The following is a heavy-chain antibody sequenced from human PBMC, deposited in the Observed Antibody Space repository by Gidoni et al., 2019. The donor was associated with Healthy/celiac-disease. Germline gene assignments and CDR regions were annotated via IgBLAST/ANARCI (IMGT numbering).Heavy chain of an antibody. CDR2: INRDGSST. Sequence: EVQLVASGGGLVQPGGSLRLPCAASGFTFSSYWLHWVRQAPGKGPVWVSRINRDGSSTSYADSVKGRFTISRDNAKNTLYLQMNSLRAEDADVYYCASQMGSEQWLVHFDYWGQGTLVTVSS. D-gene: IGHD6-19*01. CDR3: ASQMGSEQWLVHFDY. V-gene: IGHV3-74*01. J-gene: IGHJ4*02. CDR1: GFTFSSYW.